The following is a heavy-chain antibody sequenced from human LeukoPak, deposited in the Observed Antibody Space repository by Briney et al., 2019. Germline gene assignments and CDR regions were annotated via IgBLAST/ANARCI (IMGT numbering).Heavy chain of an antibody. CDR3: ARVRYYDSSGYYYEPDYFDY. J-gene: IGHJ4*02. Sequence: GGSLRLSCAASGFTVSSNYMSWVRQAPGKGLEWVSVIYSGGSTYYSDSVKGRFTISRDNSKNTLYLQMNSLRAEDTAVYYCARVRYYDSSGYYYEPDYFDYWGQGTLVTVSS. D-gene: IGHD3-22*01. CDR1: GFTVSSNY. CDR2: IYSGGST. V-gene: IGHV3-53*01.